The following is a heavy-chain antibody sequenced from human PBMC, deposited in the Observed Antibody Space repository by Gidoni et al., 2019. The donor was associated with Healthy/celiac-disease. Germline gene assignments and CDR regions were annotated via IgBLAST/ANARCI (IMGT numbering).Heavy chain of an antibody. CDR3: ARDKLGDSGYDFGGTYFDY. V-gene: IGHV3-33*01. Sequence: QVQLVESGGGVVQPGRSLRLACAASGFTFSSYGTPWVRQAPGKGLGGVAVIWYDGSNKYYADSVKGRFTISRDNSKNTLYLQMNSLRAEDTAVYYCARDKLGDSGYDFGGTYFDYWGQGTLVTVSS. D-gene: IGHD5-12*01. J-gene: IGHJ4*02. CDR2: IWYDGSNK. CDR1: GFTFSSYG.